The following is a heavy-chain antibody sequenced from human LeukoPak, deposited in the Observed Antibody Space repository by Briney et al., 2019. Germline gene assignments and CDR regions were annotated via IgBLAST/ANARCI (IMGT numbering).Heavy chain of an antibody. Sequence: ASVKVSCKASGYTFTSYYMHWVRQAPGKGLEWMGGFDPEDGETIYAQKFQGRVTMTGDTSTDTAYMELSSLRSEDTAVYYCATQTQRYCSGGSCLDYWGQGTLVTVSS. V-gene: IGHV1-24*01. CDR1: GYTFTSYY. D-gene: IGHD2-15*01. J-gene: IGHJ4*02. CDR2: FDPEDGET. CDR3: ATQTQRYCSGGSCLDY.